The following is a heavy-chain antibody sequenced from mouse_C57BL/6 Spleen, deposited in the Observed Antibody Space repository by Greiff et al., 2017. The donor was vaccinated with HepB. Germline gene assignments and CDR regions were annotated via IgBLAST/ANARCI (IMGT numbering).Heavy chain of an antibody. V-gene: IGHV14-4*01. CDR2: IEPENGDT. CDR1: GFNIKDDY. D-gene: IGHD2-1*01. J-gene: IGHJ2*01. Sequence: VQLQQSGAELVRPGASVKLSCTASGFNIKDDYMHWVKQRPEQGLEWIGWIEPENGDTEYASKFQGKATITADTSSNTAYLQLSSLTSEDTAVYYCTRGVYYGFDYWGQGTTLTVSS. CDR3: TRGVYYGFDY.